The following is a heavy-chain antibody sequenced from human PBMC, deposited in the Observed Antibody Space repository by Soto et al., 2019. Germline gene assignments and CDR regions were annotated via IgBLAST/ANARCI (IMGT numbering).Heavy chain of an antibody. D-gene: IGHD3-10*01. J-gene: IGHJ4*02. CDR2: INPIFGTA. CDR3: ARDVHYGSGSYYNPCYFDY. Sequence: ASVKVSCKASGGTFSSYAISWVRQAPGQGLEWMGGINPIFGTANYAQKFQGRVTITADESTSTAYMELSSLRSEDTAVYYCARDVHYGSGSYYNPCYFDYWGQGTLVTVSS. CDR1: GGTFSSYA. V-gene: IGHV1-69*13.